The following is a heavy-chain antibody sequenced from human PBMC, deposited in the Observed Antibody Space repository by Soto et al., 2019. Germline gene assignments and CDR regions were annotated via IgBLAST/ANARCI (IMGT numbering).Heavy chain of an antibody. Sequence: PGGSLRLSCAASGFTFDDYAMHWVRQAPGKGLEWVSGISWNSGSIGYADSVKGRFTISRDNAKNSLYLQMNSLRAEDTALYYCAKDVLAVASAFDIWGQGAMVTVSS. J-gene: IGHJ3*02. V-gene: IGHV3-9*01. CDR1: GFTFDDYA. CDR2: ISWNSGSI. CDR3: AKDVLAVASAFDI. D-gene: IGHD6-19*01.